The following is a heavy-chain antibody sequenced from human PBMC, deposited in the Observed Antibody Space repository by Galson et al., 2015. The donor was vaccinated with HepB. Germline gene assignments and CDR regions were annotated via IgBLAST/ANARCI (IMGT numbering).Heavy chain of an antibody. CDR1: GFTFSSYS. V-gene: IGHV3-48*02. J-gene: IGHJ4*02. CDR2: ISSSSSTI. CDR3: ARDSLVDDYGEQPFDY. D-gene: IGHD4-17*01. Sequence: SLRLSCAASGFTFSSYSMNWVRQAPGKGLEWVSYISSSSSTIYYADSVKGRFTISRDNAKNSLYLQMNSLRDEDTAVYYCARDSLVDDYGEQPFDYWGQGTQVTVSS.